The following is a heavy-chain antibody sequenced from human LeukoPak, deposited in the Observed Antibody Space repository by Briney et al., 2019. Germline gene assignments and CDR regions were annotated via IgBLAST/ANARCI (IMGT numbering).Heavy chain of an antibody. CDR2: ISYDGSNK. CDR3: AIRPIREPHLTDY. Sequence: GGSLRLSCAASGFTFSSYGMYWVRQAPGKGLEWVAVISYDGSNKYYADSVKGRFTISRDNSKNTLYLQMNSLRAEDTAVYYCAIRPIREPHLTDYWGQGTLVTVSS. V-gene: IGHV3-30*03. CDR1: GFTFSSYG. J-gene: IGHJ4*02. D-gene: IGHD1-26*01.